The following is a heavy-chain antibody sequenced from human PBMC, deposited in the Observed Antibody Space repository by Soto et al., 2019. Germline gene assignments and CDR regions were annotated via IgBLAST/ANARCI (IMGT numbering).Heavy chain of an antibody. CDR3: ALVYYDSSGYYTY. CDR2: IIPILGIA. J-gene: IGHJ4*02. Sequence: SVKVSCKASGGTFSSYTISWVRQAPGQGLEWMGRIIPILGIANYAQKFQGRVTITADKSTSTAYMELSSLRSEDTAVYYCALVYYDSSGYYTYWGQGTLVTVSS. D-gene: IGHD3-22*01. V-gene: IGHV1-69*02. CDR1: GGTFSSYT.